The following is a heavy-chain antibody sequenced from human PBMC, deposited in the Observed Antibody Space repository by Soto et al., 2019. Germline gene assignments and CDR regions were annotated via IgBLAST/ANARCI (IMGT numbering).Heavy chain of an antibody. CDR2: LFTGGST. CDR1: GLNISANY. V-gene: IGHV3-53*01. CDR3: ARDQLQQLAPDY. Sequence: GGSLRLSCAASGLNISANYMNWVRQAPGKGLEWVSVLFTGGSTYYADSVKGRFIISRDNAKNSLYLQMNSLRAEDTAVYYCARDQLQQLAPDYWGQGTLVTVSS. J-gene: IGHJ4*02. D-gene: IGHD6-13*01.